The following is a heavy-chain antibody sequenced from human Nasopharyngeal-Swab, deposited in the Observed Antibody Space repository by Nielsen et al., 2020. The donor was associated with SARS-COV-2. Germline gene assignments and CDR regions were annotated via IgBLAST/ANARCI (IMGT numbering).Heavy chain of an antibody. CDR3: VKHQGSSSDQ. J-gene: IGHJ4*02. V-gene: IGHV3-74*01. CDR1: GVIFSKYW. CDR2: VNQDGSRT. Sequence: GGSLRFSCVASGVIFSKYWMHWVRQAPGKGLVWVSRVNQDGSRTDYADSVRGRFTISRDNAKNTLYLQMNSLRVEDTALYYCVKHQGSSSDQWGQGTLVTVSS.